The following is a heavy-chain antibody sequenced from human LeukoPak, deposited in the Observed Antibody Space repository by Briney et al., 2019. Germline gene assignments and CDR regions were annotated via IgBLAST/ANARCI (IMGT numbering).Heavy chain of an antibody. D-gene: IGHD3-10*01. CDR3: ASNYYGSGSYSYNWFDP. CDR1: GFTFSSYE. CDR2: ISSSGSTI. J-gene: IGHJ5*02. V-gene: IGHV3-48*03. Sequence: TGGSLRLSCAASGFTFSSYEMNWVRQAPGKGLEWVSCISSSGSTIYYADSVKGRFTISRDNAKNSLYLQMNSLRAEDTAVYYCASNYYGSGSYSYNWFDPWGQGTLVTVSS.